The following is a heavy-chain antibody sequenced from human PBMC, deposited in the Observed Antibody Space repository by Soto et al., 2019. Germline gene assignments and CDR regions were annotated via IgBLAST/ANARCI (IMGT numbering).Heavy chain of an antibody. J-gene: IGHJ6*02. CDR1: GFTFSSYG. Sequence: GGSLRLSCAASGFTFSSYGMHWVRQAPGKGLEWVAVISYDGSNKYYADSVKGRFTISRDNSKNTLYLQMNSLRAEDTAVYYCAKDQFTIPLYYYHGMDVWGQGTTVTVSS. CDR3: AKDQFTIPLYYYHGMDV. V-gene: IGHV3-30*18. D-gene: IGHD3-3*01. CDR2: ISYDGSNK.